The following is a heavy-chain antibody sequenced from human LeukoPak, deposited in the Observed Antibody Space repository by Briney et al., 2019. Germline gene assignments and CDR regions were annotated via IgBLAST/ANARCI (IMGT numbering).Heavy chain of an antibody. J-gene: IGHJ3*01. CDR1: GFTFSDHY. V-gene: IGHV3-72*01. CDR2: SRNKAKSYTT. D-gene: IGHD1-1*01. CDR3: ARGYNSFDL. Sequence: PGGSLRLSCAASGFTFSDHYMDWVRQAPGKGLEWVGRSRNKAKSYTTEYAASVKGRSTISRDNSKNSLYLQMNSLKTEDTAVYYCARGYNSFDLWGQGTMVTVSS.